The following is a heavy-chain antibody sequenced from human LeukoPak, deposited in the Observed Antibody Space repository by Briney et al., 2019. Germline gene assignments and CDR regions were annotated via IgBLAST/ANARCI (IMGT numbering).Heavy chain of an antibody. V-gene: IGHV3-15*01. Sequence: PGGSLRLSCAASGFTFSNAWMSWVRQAPGKGLEWVGRIKSKTDGGTTDYAAPVKGRFTTSRDDSKNTLYLQMNSLETEDTAVYYCTTGGDYGDLCDYWGQGTLVTVSS. CDR1: GFTFSNAW. J-gene: IGHJ4*02. D-gene: IGHD4-17*01. CDR3: TTGGDYGDLCDY. CDR2: IKSKTDGGTT.